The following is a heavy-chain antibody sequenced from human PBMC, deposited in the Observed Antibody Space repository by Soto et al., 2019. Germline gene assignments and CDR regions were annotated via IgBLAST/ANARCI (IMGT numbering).Heavy chain of an antibody. J-gene: IGHJ4*02. D-gene: IGHD2-21*01. CDR2: SFYGDTT. V-gene: IGHV4-39*01. CDR3: ASLCRSCGGFSSVGRGH. Sequence: SSETLSLTCNVSGGSISRSNHFWGWIRQPPGKGLEWVGSSFYGDTTYYNPSLASRVTISVDTSKNQFSLRLSSVTAADTAVYYCASLCRSCGGFSSVGRGHWGQGTLVTVSS. CDR1: GGSISRSNHF.